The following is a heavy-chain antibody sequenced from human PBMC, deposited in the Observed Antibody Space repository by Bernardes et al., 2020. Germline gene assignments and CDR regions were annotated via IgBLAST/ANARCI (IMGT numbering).Heavy chain of an antibody. J-gene: IGHJ6*03. V-gene: IGHV4-39*01. CDR1: GGFISSSSFY. CDR3: ARRLDHLWFGELKYYYYYMDV. CDR2: IYYNGRT. Sequence: SETLSLTCTVSGGFISSSSFYWAWIRQPPGKGLEWIGFIYYNGRTYYNPSLKSRVTISIDTSKNQFSLKLSSVTAADTAVYFCARRLDHLWFGELKYYYYYMDVWGKGTTVTVSS. D-gene: IGHD3-10*01.